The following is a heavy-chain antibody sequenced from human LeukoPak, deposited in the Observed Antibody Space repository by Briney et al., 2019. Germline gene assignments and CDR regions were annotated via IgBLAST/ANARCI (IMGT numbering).Heavy chain of an antibody. J-gene: IGHJ4*02. CDR3: ASVLTYYYDSSGYSFDY. CDR1: GFTFNKYG. CDR2: ISYDGGDK. D-gene: IGHD3-22*01. V-gene: IGHV3-30*14. Sequence: GGSLRLSCAASGFTFNKYGMDWVRQAPGKGLEWVAVISYDGGDKYYADSVKGRFTVSRDNSKNTLYLQMNSLRAEDTAVYYCASVLTYYYDSSGYSFDYWGQGTLVTVSS.